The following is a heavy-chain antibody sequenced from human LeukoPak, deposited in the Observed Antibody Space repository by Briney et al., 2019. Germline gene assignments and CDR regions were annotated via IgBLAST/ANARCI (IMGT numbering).Heavy chain of an antibody. Sequence: GASVKVSCKASGYTFTSYGISWVRQAPGQGLEWMGWISAYNGNTNYAQKLQGRVTMTTDTSTSTAYMELRSLRSDDTAVYYCARAAYDFWSGSNWFDPWGQGTLVTVSS. CDR2: ISAYNGNT. CDR1: GYTFTSYG. V-gene: IGHV1-18*01. CDR3: ARAAYDFWSGSNWFDP. D-gene: IGHD3-3*01. J-gene: IGHJ5*02.